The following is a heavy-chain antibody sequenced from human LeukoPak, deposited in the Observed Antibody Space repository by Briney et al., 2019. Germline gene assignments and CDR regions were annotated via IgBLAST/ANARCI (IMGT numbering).Heavy chain of an antibody. CDR2: IYYSGST. CDR3: ARHVRPYGNYGYGVYFDY. V-gene: IGHV4-39*01. CDR1: GGCISSSNYY. D-gene: IGHD5-18*01. J-gene: IGHJ4*02. Sequence: PSETLSLTCTVSGGCISSSNYYWGWIRQPPGKGLEFIGNIYYSGSTYYNPSLTSRVTISVDSSKNQFSLKLSSVTAADTAVYYCARHVRPYGNYGYGVYFDYWGQGTVVTVSS.